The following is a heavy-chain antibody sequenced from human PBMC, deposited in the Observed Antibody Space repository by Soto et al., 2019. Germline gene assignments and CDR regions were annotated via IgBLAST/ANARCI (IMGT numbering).Heavy chain of an antibody. D-gene: IGHD1-1*01. J-gene: IGHJ6*02. CDR1: GFTFSSYG. CDR2: IWYDGSNK. Sequence: QVQLVESGGGVVQPGRSLRLSCAASGFTFSSYGMHWVRQAPGKGLEWAAVIWYDGSNKYYADSVKGRFTISRDNSKNTLYLQMNSLRAEDTAVYYCARDISPSTGSSYYYGMDVWGQGTTVTVSS. CDR3: ARDISPSTGSSYYYGMDV. V-gene: IGHV3-33*01.